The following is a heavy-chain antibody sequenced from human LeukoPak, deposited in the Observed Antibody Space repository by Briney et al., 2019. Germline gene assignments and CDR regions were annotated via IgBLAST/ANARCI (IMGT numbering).Heavy chain of an antibody. CDR1: GGSFSGYY. J-gene: IGHJ4*02. V-gene: IGHV4-34*01. CDR3: ARRGSSWYLDY. CDR2: INHSGST. Sequence: SETLSLTCAVYGGSFSGYYWSWIRQPPGKGLEWIGEINHSGSTNYNPSLKSRVTISVDTSKNQFSLKLSSVTAADTAVYYCARRGSSWYLDYWGQGTLVTVSS. D-gene: IGHD6-13*01.